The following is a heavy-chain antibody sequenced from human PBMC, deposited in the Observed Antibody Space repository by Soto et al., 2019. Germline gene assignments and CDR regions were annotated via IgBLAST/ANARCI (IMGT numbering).Heavy chain of an antibody. J-gene: IGHJ4*02. CDR2: IGPNPSNT. V-gene: IGHV3-23*05. Sequence: EVRLLESGGGLVQPGGSLRLSCAASGFDFSTTGILWVRQPPGAGLEWVSAIGPNPSNTKYTDSVKGRFVISRDNSRNTVFLQMSALRAEDTALYYCTTARHCSSDACPSAEWGQGTLITVSS. CDR1: GFDFSTTG. CDR3: TTARHCSSDACPSAE. D-gene: IGHD6-13*01.